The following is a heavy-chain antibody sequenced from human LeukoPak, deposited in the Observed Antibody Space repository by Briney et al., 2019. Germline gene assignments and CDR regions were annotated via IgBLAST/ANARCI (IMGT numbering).Heavy chain of an antibody. D-gene: IGHD5-24*01. Sequence: KPSETLSLTCTVSGYSISSGYYWSWIRQPPGKGLEWIGEINHSGSTNYNPSLKSRVTISVDTSKNQFSLKLSSVTAADTAVYYCARRDGYSSLLWGGRGKIDYWGQGTLVTVSS. CDR2: INHSGST. J-gene: IGHJ4*02. V-gene: IGHV4-38-2*02. CDR3: ARRDGYSSLLWGGRGKIDY. CDR1: GYSISSGYY.